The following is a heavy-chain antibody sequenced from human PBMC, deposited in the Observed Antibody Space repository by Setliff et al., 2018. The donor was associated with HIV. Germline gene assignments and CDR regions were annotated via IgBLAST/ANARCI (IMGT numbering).Heavy chain of an antibody. D-gene: IGHD2-2*01. CDR2: IYYTGST. CDR3: ARSMRGYCSDTSCRTFDH. V-gene: IGHV4-59*12. CDR1: GGSINSYF. J-gene: IGHJ4*02. Sequence: SETLSLTCTVSGGSINSYFWSWIRQPPGKGLEWIAYIYYTGSTKYNPSLKSRVTMSVNTAKNQFFLMLSSVTAADTAVYYCARSMRGYCSDTSCRTFDHWGQGTLVTVSS.